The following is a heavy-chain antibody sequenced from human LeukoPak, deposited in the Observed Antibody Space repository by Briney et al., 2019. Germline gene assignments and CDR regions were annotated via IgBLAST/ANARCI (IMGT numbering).Heavy chain of an antibody. Sequence: SGGSLRLSCAASGAAFSKYGMKWVRQAAGAGLEYISGISRSGDITHYADPVKGRFTISRDNVKNTLYLQMNSLRAEDTALYYCATEGFYFWGPGTQVTVSS. V-gene: IGHV3-23*01. CDR3: ATEGFYF. J-gene: IGHJ4*02. CDR2: ISRSGDIT. CDR1: GAAFSKYG.